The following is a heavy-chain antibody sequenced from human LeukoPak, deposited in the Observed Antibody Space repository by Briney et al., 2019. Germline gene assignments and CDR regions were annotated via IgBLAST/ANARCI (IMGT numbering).Heavy chain of an antibody. CDR1: GYTFTSYG. CDR3: ARGAYYYDSSGYDAFDI. CDR2: ISAYNGNT. V-gene: IGHV1-18*01. Sequence: APVKVSCKASGYTFTSYGISWVRQAPGQGLEWMGWISAYNGNTNYAQKFQGRVTITADKSTSTAYMELSSLRSEDTAVYYCARGAYYYDSSGYDAFDIWGQGTMVTVSS. J-gene: IGHJ3*02. D-gene: IGHD3-22*01.